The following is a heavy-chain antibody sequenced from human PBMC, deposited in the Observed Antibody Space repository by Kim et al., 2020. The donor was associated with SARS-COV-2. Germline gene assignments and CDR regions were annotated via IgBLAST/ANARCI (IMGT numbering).Heavy chain of an antibody. CDR1: GFTFSSYG. Sequence: GGSLRLSCAASGFTFSSYGMHWVRQAPGKGLEWVAVIWYDGSNKYYADSVKGRFTISRDNSKNTLYLQMNSLRAEDTAVYYCARDNHYDSSGYYYGQTYYFDSWGQGTLVTVSS. D-gene: IGHD3-22*01. V-gene: IGHV3-33*01. CDR2: IWYDGSNK. CDR3: ARDNHYDSSGYYYGQTYYFDS. J-gene: IGHJ4*02.